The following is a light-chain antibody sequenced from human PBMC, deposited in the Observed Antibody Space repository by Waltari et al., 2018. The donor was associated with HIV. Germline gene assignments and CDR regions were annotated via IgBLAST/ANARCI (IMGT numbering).Light chain of an antibody. V-gene: IGKV3-15*01. CDR2: GAS. J-gene: IGKJ1*01. Sequence: EIVMTQSPATLSVSPGERATLSCRASQRVSSNLAWYQQKPGQAPRLLIFGASTRATGIPARFSGGGSGTDFTLSISSLQSEDFALYYCQQYNDWPRTFGQGTKVEIK. CDR3: QQYNDWPRT. CDR1: QRVSSN.